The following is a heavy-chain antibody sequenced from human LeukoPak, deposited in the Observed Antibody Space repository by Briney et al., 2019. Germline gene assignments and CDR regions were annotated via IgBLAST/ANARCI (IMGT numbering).Heavy chain of an antibody. J-gene: IGHJ4*02. CDR3: ASSGSYRFDY. D-gene: IGHD1-26*01. Sequence: PGGSLRLSCAASGFTFSSYSMNWVRQAPGKGLGWVSHITASGTAMFYADSVKGRFTISRDNAKNSLYLQMNSLRDEDTAVYYCASSGSYRFDYWGQGTLVTVSS. CDR2: ITASGTAM. V-gene: IGHV3-48*02. CDR1: GFTFSSYS.